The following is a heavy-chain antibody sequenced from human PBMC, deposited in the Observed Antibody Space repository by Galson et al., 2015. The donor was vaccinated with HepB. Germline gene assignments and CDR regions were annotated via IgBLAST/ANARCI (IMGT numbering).Heavy chain of an antibody. CDR2: ISGSGGST. Sequence: SLRLSCAASGFIVSNNYMTWVRQAPGKGLEWVSAISGSGGSTYYADSVKGRFTISRDNSKNTLYLQMNSLRAEDTAIYYCAKVPVDYCSSATCYVDYWGQGTLVTVSS. V-gene: IGHV3-23*01. CDR3: AKVPVDYCSSATCYVDY. CDR1: GFIVSNNY. J-gene: IGHJ4*02. D-gene: IGHD2-2*01.